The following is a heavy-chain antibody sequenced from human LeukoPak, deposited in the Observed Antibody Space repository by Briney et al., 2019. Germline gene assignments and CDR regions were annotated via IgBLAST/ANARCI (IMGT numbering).Heavy chain of an antibody. J-gene: IGHJ4*02. D-gene: IGHD6-19*01. CDR1: GGSISSSSYY. V-gene: IGHV4-39*01. Sequence: SETLSLTCTVSGGSISSSSYYWGWIRQPPGKGLEWIGSIYYSGNTYYNPSLKSRVTISVGTSKNQFSLKVSSVIAEDTAVYYCARSSGWFGRLDYWGQGTLVTVSS. CDR2: IYYSGNT. CDR3: ARSSGWFGRLDY.